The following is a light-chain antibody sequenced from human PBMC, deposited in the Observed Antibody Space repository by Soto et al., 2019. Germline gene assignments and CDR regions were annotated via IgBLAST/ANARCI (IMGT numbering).Light chain of an antibody. V-gene: IGKV3-20*01. CDR2: GGS. Sequence: EIVMTQSPATLSVSPGERATLSCRASQNIYINSLAWYQQRPGQAPRLLIYGGSTRATAVPDRFSGSGSGTDFALTISRLEPEDFAVYYCQQYGAPPLTFGPGTKVD. J-gene: IGKJ3*01. CDR3: QQYGAPPLT. CDR1: QNIYINS.